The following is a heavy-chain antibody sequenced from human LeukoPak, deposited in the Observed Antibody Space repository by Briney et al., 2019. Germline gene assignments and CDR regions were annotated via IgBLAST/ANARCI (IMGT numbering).Heavy chain of an antibody. D-gene: IGHD1-26*01. CDR1: GYSFINNG. CDR3: VRDLRGSDDF. CDR2: MNPKSGNT. J-gene: IGHJ4*02. V-gene: IGHV1-8*01. Sequence: ASVKVSCKASGYSFINNGINWVRQAPGQGLGWMAWMNPKSGNTGSAQHFQGRVTLTQNIAISTAYLEVRNLKSEDTAVYYCVRDLRGSDDFWGQGTLVTVTS.